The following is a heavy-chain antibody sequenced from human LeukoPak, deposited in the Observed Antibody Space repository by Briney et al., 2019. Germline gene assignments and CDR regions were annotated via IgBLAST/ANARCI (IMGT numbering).Heavy chain of an antibody. CDR3: ARDYYDRSGYWYGMDV. V-gene: IGHV3-74*01. D-gene: IGHD3-22*01. Sequence: PGGSLRLSCTASGSTFSTYWMHWVRQAPGKGLVWASRINSDGSSTSYADSVKGRFTISRDNAKNTLYLQMNSLRAEDTAVYYCARDYYDRSGYWYGMDVWGQGTTVTVSS. CDR2: INSDGSST. CDR1: GSTFSTYW. J-gene: IGHJ6*02.